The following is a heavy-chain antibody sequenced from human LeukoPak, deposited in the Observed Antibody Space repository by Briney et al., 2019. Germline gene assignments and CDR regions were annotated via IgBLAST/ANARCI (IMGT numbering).Heavy chain of an antibody. CDR1: GFTVSSNY. Sequence: PGGSLRLSCAASGFTVSSNYMSWVRQAPGKGLEWVSVIYSGGSPYYADSVKGRFTISRDNSKNTLYLQMNSLRAEDTAVYYCARALYYYDSSGSDDAFDIWGQGAMVTVSS. CDR2: IYSGGSP. J-gene: IGHJ3*02. CDR3: ARALYYYDSSGSDDAFDI. D-gene: IGHD3-22*01. V-gene: IGHV3-66*01.